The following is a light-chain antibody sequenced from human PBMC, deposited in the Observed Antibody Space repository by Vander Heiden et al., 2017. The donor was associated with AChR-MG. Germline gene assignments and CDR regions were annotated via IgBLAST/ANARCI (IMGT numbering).Light chain of an antibody. V-gene: IGLV1-47*01. Sequence: QSVLTQPPSVSGTPGQRVTISCSGSSSNIGSNNVYWYQHPPGTAPKVLIYRNDQRPSGVPDRISGSKSGTSVSLAISGLRSEDEADYYCVAWDDSLTGYVFGTGTKVTVL. CDR2: RND. CDR3: VAWDDSLTGYV. CDR1: SSNIGSNN. J-gene: IGLJ1*01.